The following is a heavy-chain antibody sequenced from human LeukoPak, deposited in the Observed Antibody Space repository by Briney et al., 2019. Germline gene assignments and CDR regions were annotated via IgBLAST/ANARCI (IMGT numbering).Heavy chain of an antibody. CDR1: GGTFSSYV. D-gene: IGHD3-10*01. J-gene: IGHJ3*02. V-gene: IGHV1-69*13. CDR3: AREPEPAITMVRGEVFDI. CDR2: FIPGFGTA. Sequence: SVKVSCKASGGTFSSYVISWVRQATGQGVEWMGGFIPGFGTANYAQKFQGTVTINADVSATTVYMVLNSLRSEDTAVYYCAREPEPAITMVRGEVFDIWGQGTMVIVSS.